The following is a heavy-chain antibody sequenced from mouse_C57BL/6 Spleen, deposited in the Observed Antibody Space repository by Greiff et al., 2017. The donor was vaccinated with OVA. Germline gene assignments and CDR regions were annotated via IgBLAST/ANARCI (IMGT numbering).Heavy chain of an antibody. D-gene: IGHD2-4*01. CDR1: GYSITSGYY. CDR3: AIYYDYAFDY. Sequence: EVQVVESGPGLVKPSQSLSLTCSVTGYSITSGYYWNWIRQFPGNKLEWMGYISYDGSNNYNPSLKNRISITRDTSKNQFFLKLNSVTTEDTATYYCAIYYDYAFDYWGQGTTLTVSS. CDR2: ISYDGSN. V-gene: IGHV3-6*01. J-gene: IGHJ2*01.